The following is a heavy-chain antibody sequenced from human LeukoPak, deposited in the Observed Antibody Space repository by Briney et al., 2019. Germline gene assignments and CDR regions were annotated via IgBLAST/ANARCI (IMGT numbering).Heavy chain of an antibody. Sequence: SVKVSCKASGGAFSSYAISWVRQAPGQGLEWMGGIIPIFGTANYAQKFQGRVTITADESTSTAYMELSSLRSEDTAVYYCARGAYDSSGYPEDASDIWGQGTMVTVSS. D-gene: IGHD3-22*01. CDR2: IIPIFGTA. V-gene: IGHV1-69*13. J-gene: IGHJ3*02. CDR1: GGAFSSYA. CDR3: ARGAYDSSGYPEDASDI.